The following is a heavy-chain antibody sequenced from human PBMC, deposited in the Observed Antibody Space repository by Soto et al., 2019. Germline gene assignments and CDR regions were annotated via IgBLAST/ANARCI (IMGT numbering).Heavy chain of an antibody. Sequence: QVQLVESGGGVVQPGRSLRLSCAASGFTFSSYGMHWVRQAPGKGLEWVAVIWYDGSNKYYADSVKGRFTISRDNSKNTLYLQMNSLRAEDTAVYYCARGVVEMATIPPFDYWGQGTLVTVSS. D-gene: IGHD5-12*01. J-gene: IGHJ4*02. CDR2: IWYDGSNK. CDR3: ARGVVEMATIPPFDY. V-gene: IGHV3-33*01. CDR1: GFTFSSYG.